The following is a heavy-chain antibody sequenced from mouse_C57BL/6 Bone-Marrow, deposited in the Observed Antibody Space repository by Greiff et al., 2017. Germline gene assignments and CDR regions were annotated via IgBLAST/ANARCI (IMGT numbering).Heavy chain of an antibody. CDR2: IDPSDSYT. J-gene: IGHJ3*01. Sequence: QVQLQQPGAELVMPGASVKLSCKASGYTFTSYWMHWVKQRPGQGLEWIGEIDPSDSYTNYNQKFKGKSTLTVDKSSSTAYMQLSSLTSEDSAVYYCARRGIYYYGSSLFAYWGQGTLVTVSA. CDR1: GYTFTSYW. CDR3: ARRGIYYYGSSLFAY. V-gene: IGHV1-69*01. D-gene: IGHD1-1*01.